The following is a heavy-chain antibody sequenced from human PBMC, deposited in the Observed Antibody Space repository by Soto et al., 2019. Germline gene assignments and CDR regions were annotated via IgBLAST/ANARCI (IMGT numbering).Heavy chain of an antibody. CDR1: GFTFSNFW. CDR2: IKGDGSEK. Sequence: VRLVESGGGLVQPGGSLRLSCVGSGFTFSNFWMSWVRQAPGKGLEWVANIKGDGSEKGYADSVKGRLTISRDNAKNSVSLQMNSLRVEDTALYYCGRDEVRNGVGVWGPGTTVIVSS. V-gene: IGHV3-7*01. J-gene: IGHJ6*02. CDR3: GRDEVRNGVGV.